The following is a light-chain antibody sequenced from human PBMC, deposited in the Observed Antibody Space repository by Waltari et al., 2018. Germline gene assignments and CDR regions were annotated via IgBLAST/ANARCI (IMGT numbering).Light chain of an antibody. CDR1: ANNVGKYG. CDR3: STWDSSLNAWL. V-gene: IGLV10-54*04. J-gene: IGLJ3*02. CDR2: RNN. Sequence: GLTQPPSVSKGVRQTATFSCIGDANNVGKYGASWLQQCQGRPPKLVAYRNNSRPSGISERFSASKSRNTALLTISGLQPEDEADFYCSTWDSSLNAWLFGGWTRLTV.